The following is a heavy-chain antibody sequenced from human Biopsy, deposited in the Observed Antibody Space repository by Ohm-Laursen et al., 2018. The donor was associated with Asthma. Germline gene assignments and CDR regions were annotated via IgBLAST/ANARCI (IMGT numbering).Heavy chain of an antibody. Sequence: SLRLSCAASGFSFNSYGMHWVRQAPGKGLEWVAVMSFDGRQTYYADSVKGRFTISRDNSKNTLYLQMNSLRSEDTAVYYCARGGGAHFQHWGQGTPVTVSS. CDR3: ARGGGAHFQH. J-gene: IGHJ1*01. CDR2: MSFDGRQT. V-gene: IGHV3-30*03. CDR1: GFSFNSYG. D-gene: IGHD2-21*01.